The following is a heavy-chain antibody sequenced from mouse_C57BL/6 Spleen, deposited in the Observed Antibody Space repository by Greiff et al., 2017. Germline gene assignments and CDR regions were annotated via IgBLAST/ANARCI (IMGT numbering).Heavy chain of an antibody. D-gene: IGHD2-4*01. V-gene: IGHV1-47*01. Sequence: QVQLKASGAELVKPGASVKMSCKASGYTFTTYPIEWMKQNHGKSLEWIGNFHPYNDDTKYNEKFKGKATLTVEKSSSTFYLELSRLTSDDSAVYYCARGIYYDYDGYYFDYWGQGTTLTVSS. CDR2: FHPYNDDT. CDR1: GYTFTTYP. CDR3: ARGIYYDYDGYYFDY. J-gene: IGHJ2*01.